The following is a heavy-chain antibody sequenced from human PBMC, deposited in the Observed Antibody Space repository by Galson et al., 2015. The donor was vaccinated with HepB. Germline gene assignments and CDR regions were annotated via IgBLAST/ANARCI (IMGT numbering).Heavy chain of an antibody. V-gene: IGHV3-15*01. CDR3: TTDGTIVLMLYAIESYYYGMDV. Sequence: SLRLSCAASGFTFRNAWMSWVRQAPGKGLEWVGHIKSKTDGGTTDHAAPVKGRFAISRDDSKNTLYLQMNSLKTEDTAVYYCTTDGTIVLMLYAIESYYYGMDVWGQGTTVTVSS. CDR1: GFTFRNAW. J-gene: IGHJ6*02. D-gene: IGHD2-8*01. CDR2: IKSKTDGGTT.